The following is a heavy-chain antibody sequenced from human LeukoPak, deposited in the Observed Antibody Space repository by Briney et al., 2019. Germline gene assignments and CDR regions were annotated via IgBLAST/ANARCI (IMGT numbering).Heavy chain of an antibody. CDR1: GLTVSSNY. V-gene: IGHV3-66*01. D-gene: IGHD5-24*01. CDR3: ARDLIQLWRPGAFDI. J-gene: IGHJ3*02. CDR2: IYSGGNT. Sequence: GGSLRLSCAASGLTVSSNYMSWVRQAPGKGLEWVSIIYSGGNTHFADSVKGRFTISRDNSKNTLYLQINSLRAEDTAMYYCARDLIQLWRPGAFDIWGQGTMVTVSS.